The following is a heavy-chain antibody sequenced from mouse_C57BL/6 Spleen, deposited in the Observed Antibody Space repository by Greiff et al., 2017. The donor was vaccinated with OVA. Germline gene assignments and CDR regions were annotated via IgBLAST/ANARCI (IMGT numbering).Heavy chain of an antibody. Sequence: EVQLQQSVAELVRPGASVKLSCTASGFNIKNTYMHWVKQRPEQGLEWIGRIDPANGNTKYAPKFQGKATITADTSSNTAYLQLSSLTSEDTAIYYCARGYYYGSSQDWFAYWGQGTLVTVSA. CDR1: GFNIKNTY. CDR3: ARGYYYGSSQDWFAY. D-gene: IGHD1-1*01. V-gene: IGHV14-3*01. CDR2: IDPANGNT. J-gene: IGHJ3*01.